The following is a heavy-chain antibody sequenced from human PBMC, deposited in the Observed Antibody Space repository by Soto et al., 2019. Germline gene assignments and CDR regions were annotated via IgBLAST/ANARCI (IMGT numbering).Heavy chain of an antibody. D-gene: IGHD6-13*01. CDR2: INHSGST. CDR1: GGSFSGYY. Sequence: AETLSLTCAVYGGSFSGYYWSWIRQPPGKGLEWIGEINHSGSTNYNPSLESRVTISVDTSKNQFSLKLSSVTAADTAVYYCARGKVAAAGRRQDYYYYGMDVWGQGTTVTVSS. CDR3: ARGKVAAAGRRQDYYYYGMDV. V-gene: IGHV4-34*01. J-gene: IGHJ6*02.